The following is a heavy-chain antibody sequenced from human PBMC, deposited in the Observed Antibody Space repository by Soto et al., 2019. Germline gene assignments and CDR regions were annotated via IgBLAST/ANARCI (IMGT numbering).Heavy chain of an antibody. V-gene: IGHV3-21*01. J-gene: IGHJ4*02. CDR1: GFTFTNST. CDR2: ITSSSSYI. Sequence: EVQLVESGGGLVKPGGSLRLSCATSGFTFTNSTMNWVRQAPGEGLEWVSSITSSSSYIYYADSVKGRFTISRDNAKNSLYRQMNSLRAEDTAVYYCARVRSGWCDYWGQGTLVTVSS. D-gene: IGHD6-19*01. CDR3: ARVRSGWCDY.